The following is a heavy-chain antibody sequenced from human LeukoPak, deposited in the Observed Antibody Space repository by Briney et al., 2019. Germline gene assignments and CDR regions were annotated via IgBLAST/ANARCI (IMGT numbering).Heavy chain of an antibody. D-gene: IGHD1-14*01. CDR2: INPNSGGT. CDR1: GYTFTGYY. Sequence: ASVKVSCKASGYTFTGYYMHWVRQAPGQGLEWMGWINPNSGGTNYAQKFQGRVIMTRDTSISTAYMELSRLRSDDTAVYYCARFLWRAGGFDYWGQGTLVTVSS. J-gene: IGHJ4*02. V-gene: IGHV1-2*02. CDR3: ARFLWRAGGFDY.